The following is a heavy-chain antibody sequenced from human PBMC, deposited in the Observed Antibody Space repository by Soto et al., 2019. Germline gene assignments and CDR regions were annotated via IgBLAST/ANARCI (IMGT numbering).Heavy chain of an antibody. Sequence: LSLTCAVYGGSFSGYYWSWIRQAPGKGLEWVALTSYDGNNEYYTDSVKGRFTISRDNSKNTLFLQMNSPRPEDTAVYYCAKDKGVFNWATSYFDYWGQGALVTVSS. V-gene: IGHV3-30*18. CDR1: GGSFSGYY. D-gene: IGHD1-1*01. J-gene: IGHJ4*02. CDR3: AKDKGVFNWATSYFDY. CDR2: TSYDGNNE.